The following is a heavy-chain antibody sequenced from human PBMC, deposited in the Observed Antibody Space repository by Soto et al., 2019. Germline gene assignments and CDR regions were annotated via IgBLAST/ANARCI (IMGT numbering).Heavy chain of an antibody. CDR3: ARLLDDYFDY. Sequence: SETLSLTCTVSGGSISSGGYYWGWIRQHPGKGLEWIGCIYYSGSTYYNPSLKSRVTISVDTSKNQFSLKLSSVTAADTAVYYCARLLDDYFDYWGQGTLVTVSS. V-gene: IGHV4-39*01. J-gene: IGHJ4*02. D-gene: IGHD3-16*01. CDR1: GGSISSGGYY. CDR2: IYYSGST.